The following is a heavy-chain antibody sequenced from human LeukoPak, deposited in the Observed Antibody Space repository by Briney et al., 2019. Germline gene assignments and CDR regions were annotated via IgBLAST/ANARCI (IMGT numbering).Heavy chain of an antibody. CDR1: GFTFSNYA. Sequence: GGSLRLSCAASGFTFSNYAMTWVRQAPGKGLEWVSGISASDGSTYYADSLKGRFTISRDNSKDTLYLQVNSLRAEDTAVYYCAKDLNPMSTVTTFDYWGQGTLVTVSS. J-gene: IGHJ4*02. V-gene: IGHV3-23*01. CDR2: ISASDGST. D-gene: IGHD4-11*01. CDR3: AKDLNPMSTVTTFDY.